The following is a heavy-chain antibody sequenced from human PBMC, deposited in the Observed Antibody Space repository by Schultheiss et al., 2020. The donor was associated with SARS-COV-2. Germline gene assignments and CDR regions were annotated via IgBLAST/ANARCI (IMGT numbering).Heavy chain of an antibody. CDR1: GGSFSGYY. CDR3: ARGLQKLGVFNY. CDR2: INHSGNT. J-gene: IGHJ4*02. D-gene: IGHD4-11*01. Sequence: GSLRLSCAVYGGSFSGYYWSWIRQPPGKGLEWIGEINHSGNTNYNPSLKSRVTISVDTSKNQFSLKLSSVTAADTAVYYCARGLQKLGVFNYWGQGTLVTVSS. V-gene: IGHV4-34*01.